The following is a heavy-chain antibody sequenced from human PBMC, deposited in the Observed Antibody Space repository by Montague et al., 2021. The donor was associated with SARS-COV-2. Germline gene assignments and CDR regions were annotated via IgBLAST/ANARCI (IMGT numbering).Heavy chain of an antibody. CDR2: IYYTENT. CDR1: GRSISNSIYY. D-gene: IGHD5-18*01. CDR3: ARPGSGYSYGSGAFDY. V-gene: IGHV4-39*01. J-gene: IGHJ4*02. Sequence: SDTLSLTCTVSGRSISNSIYYWDWIRQPPGKGLEWIGSIYYTENTYYNPSLKSRVTISIDTSKNQFSLKLSSVTAADTAVYYCARPGSGYSYGSGAFDYWGQGTLVTVSS.